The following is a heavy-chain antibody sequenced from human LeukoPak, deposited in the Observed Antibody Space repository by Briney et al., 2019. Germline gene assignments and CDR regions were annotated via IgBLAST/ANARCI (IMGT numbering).Heavy chain of an antibody. J-gene: IGHJ4*02. V-gene: IGHV4-59*08. D-gene: IGHD2-15*01. Sequence: SETLSLTCTVSGGSISSYYWSWIRQPPAKGLEWIGYIYYTGSTNYNPSLKSRVTISVDTSKNQFSLKLSSVTAADTAVYYCARGRHCSGDSCYYFDYWGRGALVTVSS. CDR2: IYYTGST. CDR3: ARGRHCSGDSCYYFDY. CDR1: GGSISSYY.